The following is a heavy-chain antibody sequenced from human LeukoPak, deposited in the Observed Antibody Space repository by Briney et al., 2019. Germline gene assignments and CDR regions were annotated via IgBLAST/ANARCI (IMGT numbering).Heavy chain of an antibody. CDR2: INSDGSDT. CDR3: AKDLVSYDSSGYPDY. Sequence: GGSLRLSCAASGFTFSSYWMHWVRQAPGKGLVWVSRINSDGSDTSYADSVKGRFTISRDNSKNTLYLQTNSLRAEDTAVYYCAKDLVSYDSSGYPDYWGQGTLVTVSS. D-gene: IGHD3-22*01. J-gene: IGHJ4*02. CDR1: GFTFSSYW. V-gene: IGHV3-74*01.